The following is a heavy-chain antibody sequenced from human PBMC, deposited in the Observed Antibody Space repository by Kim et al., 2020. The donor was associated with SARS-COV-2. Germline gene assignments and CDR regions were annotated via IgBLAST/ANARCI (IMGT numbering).Heavy chain of an antibody. V-gene: IGHV4-31*03. Sequence: SETLSLTCTVSGGSISSGGYYWSWIRQHPGKGLEWIGYIYYSGSTYYNPSLKSRVTISVDTSKNQFSLKLSSVTAADTAVYYCARGYYYDSSGYYPEKGYFDYWGQGTLVTVSS. D-gene: IGHD3-22*01. CDR3: ARGYYYDSSGYYPEKGYFDY. CDR1: GGSISSGGYY. CDR2: IYYSGST. J-gene: IGHJ4*02.